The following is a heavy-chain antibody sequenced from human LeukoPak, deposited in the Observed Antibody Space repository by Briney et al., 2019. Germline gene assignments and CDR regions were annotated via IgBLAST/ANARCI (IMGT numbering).Heavy chain of an antibody. Sequence: SVKVSCKASGGTFSSYAISWVRQAPGQGLEWMGGIIPIFGTANYAQKFQGRVTNTTDESTSTAYMELSSLRSEDTAGDYCARDGYTRGSWFDPGGQGTLVTVSS. D-gene: IGHD5-24*01. V-gene: IGHV1-69*05. CDR3: ARDGYTRGSWFDP. J-gene: IGHJ5*02. CDR2: IIPIFGTA. CDR1: GGTFSSYA.